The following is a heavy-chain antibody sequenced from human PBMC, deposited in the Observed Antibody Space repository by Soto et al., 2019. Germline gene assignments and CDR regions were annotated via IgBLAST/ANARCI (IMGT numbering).Heavy chain of an antibody. CDR1: GYTFTSYY. CDR2: INPSGGST. CDR3: ARALPLGYCSGGSCYSLYFLH. Sequence: ASVKVSCKASGYTFTSYYMHWVRQAPGQGLEWMGIINPSGGSTSYAQKFQGRVTMARDTSTSTVYMELSSLRSEDMAVYYCARALPLGYCSGGSCYSLYFLHWGQGTLVTVSS. J-gene: IGHJ1*01. D-gene: IGHD2-15*01. V-gene: IGHV1-46*01.